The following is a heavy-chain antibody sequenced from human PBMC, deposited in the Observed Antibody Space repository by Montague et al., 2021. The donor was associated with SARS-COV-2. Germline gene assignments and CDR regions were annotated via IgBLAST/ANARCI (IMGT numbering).Heavy chain of an antibody. CDR3: ARLLPDGTVVATDIPFDP. V-gene: IGHV4-39*01. J-gene: IGHJ5*02. CDR1: GASISRSDYY. D-gene: IGHD2-21*02. CDR2: IHYIGNT. Sequence: SETLSLTCNVSGASISRSDYYWAWIRQPPGKGLMLIGCIHYIGNTNYNPSLESRVTITVDTSENQFSLKPRSVTAADTAVHYCARLLPDGTVVATDIPFDPWGQGTLVTVSS.